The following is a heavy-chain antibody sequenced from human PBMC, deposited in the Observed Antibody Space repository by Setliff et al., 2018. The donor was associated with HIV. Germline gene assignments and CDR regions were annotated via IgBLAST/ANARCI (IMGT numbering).Heavy chain of an antibody. Sequence: SETLSLTCAVYGESFNTYFWSWIRQPPGKGLEWIGQINHSGSTNYNPSLRSRVTISIGTSKNQFSLKLSSVTAADTDVYYCATGLIMEPDDWGQGSLVTVFS. CDR3: ATGLIMEPDD. V-gene: IGHV4-34*01. CDR2: INHSGST. CDR1: GESFNTYF. D-gene: IGHD2-8*01. J-gene: IGHJ4*02.